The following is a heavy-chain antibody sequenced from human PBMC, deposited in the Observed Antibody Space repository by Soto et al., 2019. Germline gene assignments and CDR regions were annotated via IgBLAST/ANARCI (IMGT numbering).Heavy chain of an antibody. V-gene: IGHV4-39*01. CDR2: INYSGST. CDR1: GGSFSSTNYY. Sequence: QLQLQGSGPGLVKPSETLSLTCTVSGGSFSSTNYYWGWIRQPPGKGLEWIGSINYSGSTYYNLSLKSRVTISVDTSKNQFSLKATSVTAADTAVYYCARQTRDWNFSLQGYYYYVMDVWGQGTKVTV. J-gene: IGHJ6*02. CDR3: ARQTRDWNFSLQGYYYYVMDV. D-gene: IGHD1-7*01.